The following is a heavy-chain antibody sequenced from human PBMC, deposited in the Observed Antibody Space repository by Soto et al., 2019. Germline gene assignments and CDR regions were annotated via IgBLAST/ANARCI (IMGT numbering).Heavy chain of an antibody. CDR2: ISGSGGAT. D-gene: IGHD2-2*01. CDR1: GFTFSSCA. Sequence: EVQLLESGGGLVQPGGSLRLSCAASGFTFSSCAMSWVRQAPGKGLEWVSTISGSGGATYYADSVKGRFTISRDNSKNTLYLQMNSLRAEDTAVYYCAKGGAQLLHYNWFDPWGQGTLVTVS. CDR3: AKGGAQLLHYNWFDP. V-gene: IGHV3-23*01. J-gene: IGHJ5*02.